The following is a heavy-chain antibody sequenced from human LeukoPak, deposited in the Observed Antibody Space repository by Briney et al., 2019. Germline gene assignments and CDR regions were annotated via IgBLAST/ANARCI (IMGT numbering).Heavy chain of an antibody. CDR2: ISGSGDST. Sequence: GGSLRLSCAASGFTFRSFAVTWVRQAPGKGLEWVSVISGSGDSTYYADSVKGRFTISRDNSKNTLYLQTNSLRAEDTAIYYCTKGSVLTIFGMAWHAFDIWGQGTMVTVSP. CDR1: GFTFRSFA. J-gene: IGHJ3*02. V-gene: IGHV3-23*01. D-gene: IGHD3-3*01. CDR3: TKGSVLTIFGMAWHAFDI.